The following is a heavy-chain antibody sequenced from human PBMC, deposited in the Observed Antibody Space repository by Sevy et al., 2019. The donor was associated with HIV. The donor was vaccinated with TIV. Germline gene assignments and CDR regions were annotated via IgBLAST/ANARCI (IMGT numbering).Heavy chain of an antibody. J-gene: IGHJ4*02. CDR2: IYYNGHI. Sequence: SETLSLTCTVSSGSITSLYWNWIRQPPGKGLEWIANIYYNGHINYNPPLKSRVTLSLDMSKNQFSLRLSSVTAADTAMYYCAGENAWGRGYSWGQGTLVTVSS. CDR1: SGSITSLY. V-gene: IGHV4-59*08. D-gene: IGHD1-26*01. CDR3: AGENAWGRGYS.